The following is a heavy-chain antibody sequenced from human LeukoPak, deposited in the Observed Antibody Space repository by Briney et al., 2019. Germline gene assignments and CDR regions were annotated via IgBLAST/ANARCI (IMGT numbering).Heavy chain of an antibody. D-gene: IGHD2-15*01. CDR2: INHSGST. J-gene: IGHJ2*01. CDR3: ARGRIVVVVAGGQRRYFDL. CDR1: GGSFSGYY. V-gene: IGHV4-34*01. Sequence: SETLSLTCAVYGGSFSGYYWSWIRQPPGKGLEWIGEINHSGSTNYIPSLKSRVTISVDTSKNQFSLKLSSVTAADTAVYYCARGRIVVVVAGGQRRYFDLWGRGTLVTVSS.